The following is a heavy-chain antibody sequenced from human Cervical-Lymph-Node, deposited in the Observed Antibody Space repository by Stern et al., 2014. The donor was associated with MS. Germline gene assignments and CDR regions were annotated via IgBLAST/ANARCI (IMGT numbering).Heavy chain of an antibody. Sequence: VQLVESGGGVVQPGRSLRLSCAASGFSFSRYAMHWVRQAPGKGLEWVALIWYDGSNPYYADSVTGRFTISRDNFKNTQYLQMNSLRAEDTAVYYCASAYSSSHYYFDYWGQGTLVSVSS. CDR2: IWYDGSNP. V-gene: IGHV3-33*01. CDR3: ASAYSSSHYYFDY. J-gene: IGHJ4*02. CDR1: GFSFSRYA. D-gene: IGHD6-13*01.